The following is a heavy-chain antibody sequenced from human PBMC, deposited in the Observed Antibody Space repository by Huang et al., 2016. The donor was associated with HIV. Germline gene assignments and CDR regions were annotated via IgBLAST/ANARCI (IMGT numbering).Heavy chain of an antibody. V-gene: IGHV3-23*01. Sequence: EVQLLESGGGLVQPGGSLRLSCAASGFTVSYYPMTWVRQAPGKGVEGVAAISGSGGSPYYADSLKGRFTISRDNSRNTLYLQMNSLRAEDTAVYYCAKYVAGPYYYYGMDVWGQGTTVTVSS. J-gene: IGHJ6*02. CDR2: ISGSGGSP. CDR1: GFTVSYYP. CDR3: AKYVAGPYYYYGMDV. D-gene: IGHD6-19*01.